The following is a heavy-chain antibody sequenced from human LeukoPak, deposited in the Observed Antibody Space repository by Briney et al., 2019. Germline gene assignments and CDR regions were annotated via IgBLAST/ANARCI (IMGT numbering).Heavy chain of an antibody. CDR3: ARHKGIAAAGMRRLYMDV. CDR2: IHTSGST. J-gene: IGHJ6*03. V-gene: IGHV4-61*02. D-gene: IGHD6-13*01. CDR1: AGSINSGSYY. Sequence: SETLSLTCTVSAGSINSGSYYWSWIRQPAGKGLEWIGRIHTSGSTNYIPSLKSRVTISVDTSKNQFSLKLSSVTAADTAVYYCARHKGIAAAGMRRLYMDVWGKGTTVTISS.